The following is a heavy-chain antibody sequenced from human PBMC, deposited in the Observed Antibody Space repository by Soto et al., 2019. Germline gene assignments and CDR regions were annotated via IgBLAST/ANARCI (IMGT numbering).Heavy chain of an antibody. CDR3: ERDRGYNWNYGWFDP. J-gene: IGHJ5*02. V-gene: IGHV1-18*01. CDR1: GYTFTSYG. D-gene: IGHD1-7*01. Sequence: QVQLVQSGAEVKKPGASVKVSCKASGYTFTSYGISWVRQAPGQGLEWMGRISPYNGNTNYAQKLQGRVTMTTDTSTSTAYMARRSLRSDDTRVYYCERDRGYNWNYGWFDPWGQGTLVTVSS. CDR2: ISPYNGNT.